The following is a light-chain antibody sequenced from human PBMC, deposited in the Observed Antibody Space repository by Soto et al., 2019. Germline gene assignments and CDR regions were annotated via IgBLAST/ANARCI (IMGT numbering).Light chain of an antibody. CDR1: SSDVGSYNL. J-gene: IGLJ2*01. Sequence: QSALTQPASVSGSPGQSITISCTGTSSDVGSYNLVSWYQQHPGKDPKLMIYEVSKRPSGVSNRFSGSKSGNTASLTISGLQAEDEADYYCCSYAGSSTWVVFGGGTKLTVL. V-gene: IGLV2-23*02. CDR2: EVS. CDR3: CSYAGSSTWVV.